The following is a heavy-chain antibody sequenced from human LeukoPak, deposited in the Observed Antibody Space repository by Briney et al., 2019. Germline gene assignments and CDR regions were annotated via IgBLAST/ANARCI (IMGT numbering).Heavy chain of an antibody. CDR2: IYHSGST. CDR3: ARRSRYNWNDLGFDY. V-gene: IGHV4-38-2*01. J-gene: IGHJ4*02. Sequence: SETLSLTCAVSGYSISSGYYWGWIRQPPGKGLEWIGSIYHSGSTYYNPSLKSRVTISVDTSKNQFSLKLSSVTAADTAVDYCARRSRYNWNDLGFDYWGQGTLVTVSS. D-gene: IGHD1-1*01. CDR1: GYSISSGYY.